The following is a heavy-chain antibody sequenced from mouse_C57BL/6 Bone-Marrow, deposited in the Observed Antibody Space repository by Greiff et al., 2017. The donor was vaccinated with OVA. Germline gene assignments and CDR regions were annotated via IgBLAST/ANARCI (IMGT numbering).Heavy chain of an antibody. CDR3: TRYDFYFDY. CDR1: GYTFTDYE. Sequence: QVQLQQSGAELVRPGASVTLSCKASGYTFTDYEMHWVKQTPVHGLEWIGAIDPETGGTAYNQKFKGKAILTADKSSSTAYMELRSLTSEDSAVYYCTRYDFYFDYWGKGTTLTVSS. CDR2: IDPETGGT. D-gene: IGHD2-4*01. J-gene: IGHJ2*01. V-gene: IGHV1-15*01.